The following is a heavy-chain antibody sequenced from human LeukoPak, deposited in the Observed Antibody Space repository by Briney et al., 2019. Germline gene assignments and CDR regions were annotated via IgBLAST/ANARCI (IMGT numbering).Heavy chain of an antibody. CDR2: ITPDGSEK. CDR3: ARSVHWFDP. D-gene: IGHD4-17*01. J-gene: IGHJ5*02. V-gene: IGHV3-7*01. CDR1: GCTVSSDG. Sequence: QAGGSLRLSCAASGCTVSSDGRSWVRQAPGKGMEWVANITPDGSEKYYVDSVKGRFTISRDNAKNSLYLQMNSLRAEDTAVYYCARSVHWFDPWGQGTLVTVSS.